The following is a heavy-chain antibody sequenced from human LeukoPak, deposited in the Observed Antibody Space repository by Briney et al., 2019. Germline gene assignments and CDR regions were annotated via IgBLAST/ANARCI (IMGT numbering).Heavy chain of an antibody. CDR3: ARDRRGSGSYFSL. CDR2: ISAYNANT. J-gene: IGHJ4*02. CDR1: GYTFTSYG. V-gene: IGHV1-18*01. D-gene: IGHD1-26*01. Sequence: ASVKVSYKASGYTFTSYGISWVRQAPGQGREWMGWISAYNANTNYAQKLQGRVTMTTDTSTSPASMELRRRRPYDTAVYYCARDRRGSGSYFSLWGQGTLVTVSS.